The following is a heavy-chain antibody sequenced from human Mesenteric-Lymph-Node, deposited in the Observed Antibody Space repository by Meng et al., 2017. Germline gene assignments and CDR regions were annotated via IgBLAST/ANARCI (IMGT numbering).Heavy chain of an antibody. J-gene: IGHJ3*02. D-gene: IGHD3-22*01. Sequence: GSLRLSCAVSGDSIRTSNYYWGWIRQSPGKGLEWIGTIYYSGNTYYNPSLKSRVTMSVDTSKNQFSLKLSSVTAADTAVYYCARDYFPRGLNAYYYDSSGFTRAFGIWGQGTMVTVSS. CDR1: GDSIRTSNYY. CDR2: IYYSGNT. CDR3: ARDYFPRGLNAYYYDSSGFTRAFGI. V-gene: IGHV4-39*07.